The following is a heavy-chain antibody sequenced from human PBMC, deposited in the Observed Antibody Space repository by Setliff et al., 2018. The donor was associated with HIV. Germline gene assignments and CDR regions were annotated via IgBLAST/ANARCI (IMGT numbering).Heavy chain of an antibody. CDR1: GFTFSDYY. CDR3: ARAVVAAKPDY. Sequence: ASVKVSCKASGFTFSDYYMHWVRQAPGQGLEWMGWINAGNGNTKYSQKFQGRVTITRDTSASTAYMELSSLRSEDTAVYYCARAVVAAKPDYWSQGALVTVSS. D-gene: IGHD2-15*01. V-gene: IGHV1-3*01. J-gene: IGHJ4*02. CDR2: INAGNGNT.